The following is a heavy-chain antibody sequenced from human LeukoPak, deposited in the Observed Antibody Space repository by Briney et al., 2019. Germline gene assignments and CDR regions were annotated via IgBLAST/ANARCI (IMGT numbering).Heavy chain of an antibody. V-gene: IGHV5-51*01. D-gene: IGHD6-13*01. CDR1: GYSFTSYW. J-gene: IGHJ3*02. Sequence: GESLKISCKGSGYSFTSYWIGWVRQMPGKGLEWMGIIYPDDSDTRYSPSFQGQVTISADRSISTAYLQWSSLRASDTAMYYCARQRQQLVAYDAFDIWGQGTMVTVSS. CDR2: IYPDDSDT. CDR3: ARQRQQLVAYDAFDI.